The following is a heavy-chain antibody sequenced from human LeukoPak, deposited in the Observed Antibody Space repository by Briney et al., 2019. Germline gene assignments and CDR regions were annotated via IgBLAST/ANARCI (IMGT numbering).Heavy chain of an antibody. V-gene: IGHV3-23*01. Sequence: PGSSLRLSCAASGFTFSSYAMSWVRQAPGKGLEWVSAISGSGGSTYYADSVKGRFTISRDNSKNTLYLQMNSLRAEDTAVYYCASPHIADPPAFDYWGQGTLVTVSS. CDR3: ASPHIADPPAFDY. CDR2: ISGSGGST. D-gene: IGHD6-6*01. CDR1: GFTFSSYA. J-gene: IGHJ4*02.